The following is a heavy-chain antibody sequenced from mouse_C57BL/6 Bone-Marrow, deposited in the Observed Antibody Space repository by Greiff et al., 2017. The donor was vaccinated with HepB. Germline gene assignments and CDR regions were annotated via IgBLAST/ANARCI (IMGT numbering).Heavy chain of an antibody. CDR3: AREGYYYGSSYADY. D-gene: IGHD1-1*01. J-gene: IGHJ2*01. CDR2: IYPGSGST. V-gene: IGHV1-55*01. Sequence: QVQLQQPGAELVKPGASVKMSCKASGYTFTSYWITWVKQRPGQGLEWIGDIYPGSGSTNYNEKFKSKATLTVDTSSSTAYMQLSSLTSEDSAVYYCAREGYYYGSSYADYWGQGTTLTVSS. CDR1: GYTFTSYW.